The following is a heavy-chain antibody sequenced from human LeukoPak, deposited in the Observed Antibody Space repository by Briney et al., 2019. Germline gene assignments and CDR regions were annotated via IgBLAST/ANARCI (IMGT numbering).Heavy chain of an antibody. CDR3: VRGAKCSGADCDSTKEYVYYFDY. CDR2: MNPISGNT. J-gene: IGHJ4*02. V-gene: IGHV1-8*03. CDR1: GYTFSNND. Sequence: GASVKVSCKASGYTFSNNDINWVRQATGQGLEWMGWMNPISGNTGLAQKLQGRVTITRITSISTAYMEMSSLRSDDTAVYYCVRGAKCSGADCDSTKEYVYYFDYWGQGTLVTVSS. D-gene: IGHD6-25*01.